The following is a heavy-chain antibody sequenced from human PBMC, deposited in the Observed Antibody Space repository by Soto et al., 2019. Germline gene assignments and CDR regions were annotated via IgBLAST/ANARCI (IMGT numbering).Heavy chain of an antibody. CDR1: GASISSGDYS. V-gene: IGHV4-31*03. Sequence: SETLSLTCTVSGASISSGDYSWSWIRQYPGQGLEWIGDIYYTGTTNYNPSLKSRLTISVDTSKNQFSLKLTSVTAADTAVYYCEKKGYCRNSSCFVGNNWFETWDQGTRFT. CDR3: EKKGYCRNSSCFVGNNWFET. J-gene: IGHJ5*02. D-gene: IGHD2-2*01. CDR2: IYYTGTT.